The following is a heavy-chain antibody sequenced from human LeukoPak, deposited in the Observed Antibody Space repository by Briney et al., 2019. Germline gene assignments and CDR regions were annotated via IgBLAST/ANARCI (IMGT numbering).Heavy chain of an antibody. CDR2: FNLVGGGT. CDR3: ARDGGYDYVWGSYQPKYYFDY. Sequence: ASVKVSCKASGYTFTSYYMHWVRQAPGQGLRGLGLFNLVGGGTSYAQKFQGRVTMTRDTSTSTVYMELSSLRSEDTAVYYCARDGGYDYVWGSYQPKYYFDYWGQGTLVTVSS. J-gene: IGHJ4*02. CDR1: GYTFTSYY. D-gene: IGHD3-16*02. V-gene: IGHV1-46*01.